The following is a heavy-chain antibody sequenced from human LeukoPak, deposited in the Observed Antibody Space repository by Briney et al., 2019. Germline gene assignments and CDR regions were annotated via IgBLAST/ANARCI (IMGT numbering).Heavy chain of an antibody. D-gene: IGHD5-12*01. CDR1: GFAFDDYA. V-gene: IGHV3-9*01. Sequence: GRSLRLSCAASGFAFDDYAMHWVRQAPGEGLEWVSGISWNSGSIDYADSVKGRFTISRDNAKNSLYLQMNSLRAEDTALYYCAKVSSAYDWDAFDIWGRGTMVTVSS. CDR3: AKVSSAYDWDAFDI. J-gene: IGHJ3*02. CDR2: ISWNSGSI.